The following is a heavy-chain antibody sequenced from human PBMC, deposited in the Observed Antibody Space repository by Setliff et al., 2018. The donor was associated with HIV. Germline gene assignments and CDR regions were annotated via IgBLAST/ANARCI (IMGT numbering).Heavy chain of an antibody. Sequence: ASVKVSCKTSGYTFTDYSIHWVRQAPGQGLEWMGWINPNSGGTNFAQKFQGRITMTMDTSISTAYMELRRLRSADTAVYYCAREKYDNSGRPPPTLKYWGPGTLVTVSS. J-gene: IGHJ4*02. CDR2: INPNSGGT. V-gene: IGHV1-2*02. CDR1: GYTFTDYS. CDR3: AREKYDNSGRPPPTLKY. D-gene: IGHD3-22*01.